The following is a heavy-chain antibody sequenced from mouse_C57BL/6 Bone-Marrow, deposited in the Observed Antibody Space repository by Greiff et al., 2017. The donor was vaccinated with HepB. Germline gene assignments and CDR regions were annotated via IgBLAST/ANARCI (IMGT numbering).Heavy chain of an antibody. D-gene: IGHD2-3*01. Sequence: VKLMESGAELVRPGASVKLSCKASGYTFTDYYLNWVKQRPGQGLEWIARIYPGSGNTYYNEKFKGKATLTAEKSSSTAYMQLSSLTSEDSAVYFCARSRGWLLQDYYAMDYWGQGTSVTVSS. CDR2: IYPGSGNT. CDR1: GYTFTDYY. J-gene: IGHJ4*01. CDR3: ARSRGWLLQDYYAMDY. V-gene: IGHV1-76*01.